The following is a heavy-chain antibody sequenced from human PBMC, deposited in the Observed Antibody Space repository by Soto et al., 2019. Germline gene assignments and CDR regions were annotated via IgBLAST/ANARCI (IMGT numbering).Heavy chain of an antibody. D-gene: IGHD1-20*01. J-gene: IGHJ6*02. CDR1: GYTFTSYG. V-gene: IGHV1-18*04. Sequence: QVQLVQSGAEVKKPGASVKVSCKASGYTFTSYGISWVRQAPGQGLEWMGWISAYNGNTNYAQKLQGRVTMTTDTSTSTAYMELRSLRSDDTAVYYCARESSVTGNYYYYGMDVWGQGTTVTVSS. CDR3: ARESSVTGNYYYYGMDV. CDR2: ISAYNGNT.